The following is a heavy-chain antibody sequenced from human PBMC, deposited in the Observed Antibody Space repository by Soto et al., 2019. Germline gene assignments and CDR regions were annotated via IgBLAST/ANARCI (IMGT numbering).Heavy chain of an antibody. CDR3: AREASIAARPENAFDY. CDR1: GFTFSSYG. J-gene: IGHJ4*02. V-gene: IGHV3-33*01. Sequence: GGSLRLSCAASGFTFSSYGMHWVRQAPGKGLEWVAVIWYDGSNKYYADSVKGRFTISRDNSKNTLYLQMNSLRAEDTAVYYCAREASIAARPENAFDYWGQGTLVTVSS. D-gene: IGHD6-6*01. CDR2: IWYDGSNK.